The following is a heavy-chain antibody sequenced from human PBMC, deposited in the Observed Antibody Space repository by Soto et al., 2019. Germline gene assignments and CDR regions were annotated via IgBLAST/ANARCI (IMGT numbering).Heavy chain of an antibody. J-gene: IGHJ4*02. Sequence: SETLSLTCTVSGGSIGSYYWSWIRQPAGKGLEWIGRIYTSGSTNYNPSLKSRVTMSVDTSKNQFSLKLSSVTAADTAVYYCAREIVPRITMVRGVPWYFDYWGQGTLVTVSS. CDR1: GGSIGSYY. D-gene: IGHD3-10*01. V-gene: IGHV4-4*07. CDR3: AREIVPRITMVRGVPWYFDY. CDR2: IYTSGST.